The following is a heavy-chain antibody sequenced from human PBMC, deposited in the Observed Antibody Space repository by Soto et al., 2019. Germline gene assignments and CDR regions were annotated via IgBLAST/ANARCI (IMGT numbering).Heavy chain of an antibody. V-gene: IGHV3-21*01. CDR1: GFTFSTYI. CDR2: MSSGGGYI. CDR3: ARGTLRGMTLFDN. Sequence: GGSLRLSCAASGFTFSTYIMNWVRQAPGKGLEWVSSMSSGGGYIYYADSVKGRFTISRDNAKSSLYLQMNSLRAEDTAVYYCARGTLRGMTLFDNWGQGTLVTVSS. J-gene: IGHJ4*02. D-gene: IGHD5-12*01.